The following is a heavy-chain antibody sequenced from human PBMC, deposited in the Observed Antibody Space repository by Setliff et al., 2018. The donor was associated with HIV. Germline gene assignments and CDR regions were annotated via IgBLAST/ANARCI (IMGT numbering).Heavy chain of an antibody. CDR2: IYHSGST. Sequence: PSETLSLTCAVSGYSISSGYYWGWIRQPPGKGLEWIGTIYHSGSTYYNPSLKSRLTISVDTSKNQFSLKLNSVTAADTAVYSCARVRGSSGWYVFDYWGQGTLVTVSS. J-gene: IGHJ4*02. D-gene: IGHD6-19*01. V-gene: IGHV4-38-2*01. CDR3: ARVRGSSGWYVFDY. CDR1: GYSISSGYY.